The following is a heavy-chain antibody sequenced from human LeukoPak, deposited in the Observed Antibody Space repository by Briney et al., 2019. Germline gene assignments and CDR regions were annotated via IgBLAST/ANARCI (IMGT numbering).Heavy chain of an antibody. J-gene: IGHJ6*02. CDR2: ISHDGSNK. Sequence: GGSLRLSCAASGFTFTSYAMHWVRQAPGKGLEWVALISHDGSNKDYGDSVKGRFTISRDNSKNTLYLQMNSLRAEDTAVYYCARDRFHFWSGGYYYYGMDVWGQGTTVTVSS. CDR1: GFTFTSYA. CDR3: ARDRFHFWSGGYYYYGMDV. V-gene: IGHV3-30*04. D-gene: IGHD3-3*02.